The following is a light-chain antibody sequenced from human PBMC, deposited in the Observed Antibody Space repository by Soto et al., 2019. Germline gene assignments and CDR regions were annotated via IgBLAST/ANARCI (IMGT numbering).Light chain of an antibody. CDR3: QQYNNWPLT. V-gene: IGKV3-15*01. CDR1: QNVNSN. CDR2: GAS. J-gene: IGKJ4*01. Sequence: EIVMTQSPGTLSVSPGERAALSCRASQNVNSNLAWYQQKPAQAPRLLIYGASTRATGIPARFSGSGSGTEFTLTISNLQSEDFAVYYCQQYNNWPLTFGGGTKVEIK.